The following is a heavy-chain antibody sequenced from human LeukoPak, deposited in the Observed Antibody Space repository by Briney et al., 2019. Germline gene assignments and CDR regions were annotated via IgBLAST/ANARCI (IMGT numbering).Heavy chain of an antibody. V-gene: IGHV4-4*07. CDR3: ARSPLSSSGWYRADY. CDR1: GGSIRTYY. CDR2: IDGSGST. Sequence: SETLSLTCTASGGSIRTYYWNWIRQPAGKGLEWIGRIDGSGSTTFSPSLRSRVTMSVDSSKSQISLNLNSVTAADTAMYYCARSPLSSSGWYRADYWGQGTLVTVSS. D-gene: IGHD6-19*01. J-gene: IGHJ4*02.